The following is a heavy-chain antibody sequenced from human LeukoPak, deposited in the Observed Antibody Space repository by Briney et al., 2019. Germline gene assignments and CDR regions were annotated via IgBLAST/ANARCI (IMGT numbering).Heavy chain of an antibody. CDR1: GFTFSSYG. Sequence: PGGSLRLSCAASGFTFSSYGMHWVRQAPGKGREWGAFIWYDGSNKYYADSVKGRFTISRDNSKNTLYLQMNSLRAEDTAVYYCAKDRDGSGDPLDIWGQGTMVTVYS. J-gene: IGHJ3*02. V-gene: IGHV3-30*02. D-gene: IGHD3-10*01. CDR3: AKDRDGSGDPLDI. CDR2: IWYDGSNK.